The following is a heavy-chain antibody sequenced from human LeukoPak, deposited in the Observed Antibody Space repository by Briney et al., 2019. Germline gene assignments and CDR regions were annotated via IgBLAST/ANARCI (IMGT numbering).Heavy chain of an antibody. CDR2: IRGDGVEK. CDR1: GITLSSYW. CDR3: ARITNSGSYWVFDY. D-gene: IGHD3-22*01. J-gene: IGHJ4*02. Sequence: GGSLRVSCVASGITLSSYWLSWVRQAPGKGPEWVANIRGDGVEKYYVASVQGRFTISRDNAENSLSLQMNNLRAEDTAVYYCARITNSGSYWVFDYWGQGTLVTVSS. V-gene: IGHV3-7*04.